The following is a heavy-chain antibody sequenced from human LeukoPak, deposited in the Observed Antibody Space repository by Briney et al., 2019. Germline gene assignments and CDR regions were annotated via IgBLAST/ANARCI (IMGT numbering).Heavy chain of an antibody. D-gene: IGHD6-6*01. J-gene: IGHJ4*02. Sequence: PGGSLRLSSAASGFTFSDDYMSWIRQAPGKGLEWVSYISSRSNYTNYADSVKGRFTISRDNAKHSLYLQMNSLRAEDTAVYYCARGEEYSSSSGPVDYWGQGTLVTVSS. CDR3: ARGEEYSSSSGPVDY. V-gene: IGHV3-11*06. CDR1: GFTFSDDY. CDR2: ISSRSNYT.